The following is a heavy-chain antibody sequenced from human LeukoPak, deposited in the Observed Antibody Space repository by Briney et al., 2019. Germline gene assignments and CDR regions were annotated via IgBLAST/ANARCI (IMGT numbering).Heavy chain of an antibody. Sequence: GGSLRLSCAASGFTFNTFWMSWVRRAPGKGLEWVATIKEDGSERYYVDSVKGRFTISRDNAKNSLYLQVNSLRAEDTAVYYCARTVATRSFDYWGQGTLVTVSS. J-gene: IGHJ4*02. CDR1: GFTFNTFW. CDR3: ARTVATRSFDY. CDR2: IKEDGSER. V-gene: IGHV3-7*01. D-gene: IGHD5-12*01.